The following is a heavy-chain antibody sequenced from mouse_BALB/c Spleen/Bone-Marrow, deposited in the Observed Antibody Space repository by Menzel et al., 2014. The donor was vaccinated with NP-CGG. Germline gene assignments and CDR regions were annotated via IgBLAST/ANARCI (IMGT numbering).Heavy chain of an antibody. V-gene: IGHV1-18*01. CDR1: GYTFTEYT. CDR2: INPNIGGT. CDR3: VRSTYFDY. J-gene: IGHJ2*01. Sequence: VQLKQSGPELVKPGTSVKLSCKTSGYTFTEYTIHWVKQSHGKGLEWIGGINPNIGGTTYNQKFKDRATLTLDKSSSTAYMEVRSLTSEDSAVFYCVRSTYFDYWGQGTTLTVSS. D-gene: IGHD5-1*01.